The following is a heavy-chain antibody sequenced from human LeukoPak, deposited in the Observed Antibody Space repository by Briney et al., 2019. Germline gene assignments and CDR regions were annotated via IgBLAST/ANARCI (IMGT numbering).Heavy chain of an antibody. V-gene: IGHV1-2*02. J-gene: IGHJ6*02. CDR1: GYTFTSYY. CDR3: ARGILITGTTDYYYYYGMDV. Sequence: ASVKVSCKASGYTFTSYYMHWVRQAPGQGLEWMGWINPNSGGTNYAQKFQGRVTMTRDTSISTAYMELSRLRSDDTAVYYCARGILITGTTDYYYYYGMDVWGQGTTVTVSS. D-gene: IGHD1-7*01. CDR2: INPNSGGT.